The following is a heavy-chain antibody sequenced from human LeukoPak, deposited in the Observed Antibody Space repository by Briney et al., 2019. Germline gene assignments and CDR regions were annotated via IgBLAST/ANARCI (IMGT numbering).Heavy chain of an antibody. J-gene: IGHJ4*02. CDR2: INHSGST. Sequence: SEPLSLTCAVYGGSFSGYYWSWIRQPPGKGLEWIGEINHSGSTNYNPSLKSRVTISVDTSKNQFSLKLSSVTAADTAVYYCARSFTFLAAAVYWGQGTLVTVSS. D-gene: IGHD6-13*01. CDR3: ARSFTFLAAAVY. CDR1: GGSFSGYY. V-gene: IGHV4-34*01.